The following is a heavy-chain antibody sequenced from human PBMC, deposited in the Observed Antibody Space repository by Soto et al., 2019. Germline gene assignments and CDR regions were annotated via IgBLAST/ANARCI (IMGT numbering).Heavy chain of an antibody. CDR1: GYSFTSYW. J-gene: IGHJ6*02. V-gene: IGHV5-51*01. Sequence: GESLKISCKGSGYSFTSYWIGWVRQMPGKGLEWMGIIYPGDSDTRYSPSFQGQVTISADKSISTAYLQWSSLKASDTAMYYCARLPSGDYYYCGMDVWGQGTTVTVSS. CDR2: IYPGDSDT. CDR3: ARLPSGDYYYCGMDV.